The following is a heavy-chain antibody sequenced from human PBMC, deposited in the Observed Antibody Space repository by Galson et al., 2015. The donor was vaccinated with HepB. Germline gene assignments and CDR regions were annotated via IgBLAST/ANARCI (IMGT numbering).Heavy chain of an antibody. D-gene: IGHD3-9*01. V-gene: IGHV3-23*01. CDR1: GFTFSSYA. CDR2: ISGSGGST. Sequence: SLRLSCAASGFTFSSYAMSWVRQAPGKGLEWVSGISGSGGSTYYADSVKGRFTISRDNSKNTLYLQMNSLRAEDTAVYYCAKDCYFDWLFYFDYWGQGTLVTVSS. J-gene: IGHJ4*02. CDR3: AKDCYFDWLFYFDY.